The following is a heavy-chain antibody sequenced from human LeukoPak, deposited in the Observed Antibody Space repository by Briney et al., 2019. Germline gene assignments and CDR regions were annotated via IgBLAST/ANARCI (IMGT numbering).Heavy chain of an antibody. CDR2: INHGGST. Sequence: SETLSLTCAVYGGSFSGYYWSWIRQPPGKGLEWIGEINHGGSTNYNPSLKSRVSISVDTSKNQFSLKLSSVTAADTAVYYCARGRVRWSFDYWGQGTLVTVSS. CDR1: GGSFSGYY. CDR3: ARGRVRWSFDY. J-gene: IGHJ4*02. V-gene: IGHV4-34*01. D-gene: IGHD4-23*01.